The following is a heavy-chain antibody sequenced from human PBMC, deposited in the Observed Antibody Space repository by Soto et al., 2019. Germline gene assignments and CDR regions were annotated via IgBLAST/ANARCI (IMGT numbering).Heavy chain of an antibody. CDR2: IVVGSGNT. J-gene: IGHJ6*02. V-gene: IGHV1-58*01. CDR3: AAGVIYHYGLYV. Sequence: QMQLVQSGPEVKSPGTSVKVSCKASGFTFTTSAVQWVRQARGQRLEWIGWIVVGSGNTNYAQKFQERVTITRDMSTSTAYMELSSLKSEDAAVYYCAAGVIYHYGLYVWGQGTTVTVSS. CDR1: GFTFTTSA. D-gene: IGHD2-21*01.